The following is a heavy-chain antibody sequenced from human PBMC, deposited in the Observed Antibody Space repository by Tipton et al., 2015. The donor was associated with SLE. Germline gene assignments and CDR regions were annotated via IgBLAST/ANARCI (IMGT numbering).Heavy chain of an antibody. V-gene: IGHV4-39*07. CDR1: GGSISRSNYY. J-gene: IGHJ4*02. D-gene: IGHD3-22*01. Sequence: TLSLTCTVSGGSISRSNYYWGWIRQPPGKGLEWIGTVYYSGSTYSNPSLKSRVTISEDTSKNQFSLKLSSVTAADTAVYYCASLSGFYDYWGQGTLVTVSS. CDR2: VYYSGST. CDR3: ASLSGFYDY.